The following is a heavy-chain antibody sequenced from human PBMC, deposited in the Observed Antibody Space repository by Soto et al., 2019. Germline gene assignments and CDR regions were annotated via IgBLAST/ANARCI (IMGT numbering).Heavy chain of an antibody. CDR2: IKQDGSEK. CDR1: GFTFSSYW. CDR3: ARTEGIAVADAFDI. D-gene: IGHD6-19*01. Sequence: GGSLRLSCAASGFTFSSYWMSWVRQAPGKGLEWVANIKQDGSEKYYVDSVKGRFTISRDNAKNSLYLQMNSLRAEDTAVYYCARTEGIAVADAFDIWGQGTMVTVSS. V-gene: IGHV3-7*01. J-gene: IGHJ3*02.